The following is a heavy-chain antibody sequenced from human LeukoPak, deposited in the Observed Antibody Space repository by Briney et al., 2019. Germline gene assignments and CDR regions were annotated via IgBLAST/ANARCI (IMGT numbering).Heavy chain of an antibody. V-gene: IGHV3-7*01. D-gene: IGHD6-13*01. CDR1: GFTFSSYW. Sequence: GGSLRLSCAASGFTFSSYWMSWVRQAPGKGLEWVANIKQDGSEKYYVDTVKGRFTISRDNAKNTLYLQINSLRAKETAVYYCARKSRKYSSIQLGAFDIWGQGTMVTVSS. J-gene: IGHJ3*02. CDR3: ARKSRKYSSIQLGAFDI. CDR2: IKQDGSEK.